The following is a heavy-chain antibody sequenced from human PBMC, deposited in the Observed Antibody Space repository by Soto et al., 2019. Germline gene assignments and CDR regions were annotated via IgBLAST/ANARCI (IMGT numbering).Heavy chain of an antibody. V-gene: IGHV3-23*01. CDR3: AFNSGSGSYYFDY. D-gene: IGHD3-10*01. Sequence: EVQLLKSGGGLVQPGGSLRLSCAASGFTFSSYAMWWVRQAPGKGLECVSAISGGGETTYYADSVKGRFTISRDNSKNTLYLQMNSLRAEDTAVYYCAFNSGSGSYYFDYWGQGTLVTVSS. CDR2: ISGGGETT. J-gene: IGHJ4*02. CDR1: GFTFSSYA.